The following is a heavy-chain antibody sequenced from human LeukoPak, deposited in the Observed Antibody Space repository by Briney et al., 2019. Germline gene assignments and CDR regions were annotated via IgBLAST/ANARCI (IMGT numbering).Heavy chain of an antibody. V-gene: IGHV3-53*01. CDR1: VLIVSIKY. Sequence: GGSLTLACAASVLIVSIKYMKWVRQAPGGRLEWVAILYSGSDTYYANSLKGRFTISSDSYKTILFLKMNDMRAEDTAVYYCARIGDHFHWYLDLWGRGTLVTVSS. CDR2: LYSGSDT. CDR3: ARIGDHFHWYLDL. D-gene: IGHD3-10*01. J-gene: IGHJ2*01.